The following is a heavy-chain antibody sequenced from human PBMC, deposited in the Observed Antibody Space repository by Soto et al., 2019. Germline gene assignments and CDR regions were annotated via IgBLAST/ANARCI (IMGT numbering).Heavy chain of an antibody. D-gene: IGHD2-2*01. CDR2: IIPIVGTA. V-gene: IGHV1-69*06. CDR1: GGTFSSYA. J-gene: IGHJ6*02. CDR3: ASRSQLRGGMDV. Sequence: QVQLVQSGAEVKKPGSSVKVSCKASGGTFSSYAISWVRQAPGQGLEGMGGIIPIVGTANYAQKFQGRVTITADKSKSPAYMELSSLRSEDTAVYYCASRSQLRGGMDVWGQGTTVTVSS.